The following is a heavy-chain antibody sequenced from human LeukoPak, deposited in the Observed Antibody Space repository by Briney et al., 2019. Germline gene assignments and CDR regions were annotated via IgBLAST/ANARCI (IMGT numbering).Heavy chain of an antibody. CDR3: ARDSGYSYGPFDY. Sequence: SETLSLTCAVYGGSFSGYYWSWIRQPPGKGLEWIGYIYYSGSTNYNPSLKSRVTISVDTSKNQFSLKLSSVTAADTAVYYCARDSGYSYGPFDYWGQGTLVTVSS. J-gene: IGHJ4*02. CDR2: IYYSGST. D-gene: IGHD5-18*01. V-gene: IGHV4-34*11. CDR1: GGSFSGYY.